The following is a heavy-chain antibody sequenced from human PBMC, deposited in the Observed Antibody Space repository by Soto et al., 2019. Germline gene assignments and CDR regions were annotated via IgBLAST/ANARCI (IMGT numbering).Heavy chain of an antibody. CDR1: GGTFSSYS. J-gene: IGHJ4*02. CDR3: ASPMNWSGGSCYFSYFDC. D-gene: IGHD2-15*01. CDR2: IIPILGLA. V-gene: IGHV1-69*02. Sequence: QVQLVQSGAEVKKPGSSVKVSCKASGGTFSSYSISWVRQAPGQGLEWMGRIIPILGLANYAQKFQGRVTITADKSTSTVYMDLSSLRSEDTAVYYCASPMNWSGGSCYFSYFDCWGQGTLVTVSS.